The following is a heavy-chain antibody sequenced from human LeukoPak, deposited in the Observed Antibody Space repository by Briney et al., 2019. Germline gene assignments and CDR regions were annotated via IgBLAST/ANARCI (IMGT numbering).Heavy chain of an antibody. V-gene: IGHV4-4*09. CDR1: GGSTSSYY. Sequence: PSETLSLTCTVSGGSTSSYYWSWIRQPPGKGLEWIGYIYTSGSTNYNPSLKSRVTISVDTSKNQFSLKLSSVTAADTAVYYCARRIVGATNYYYYYYMDVWGKGTTVTVSS. J-gene: IGHJ6*03. CDR2: IYTSGST. D-gene: IGHD1-26*01. CDR3: ARRIVGATNYYYYYYMDV.